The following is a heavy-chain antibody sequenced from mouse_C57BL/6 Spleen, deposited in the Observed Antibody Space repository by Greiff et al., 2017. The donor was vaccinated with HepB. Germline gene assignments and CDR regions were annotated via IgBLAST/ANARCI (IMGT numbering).Heavy chain of an antibody. CDR1: GFTFSDYY. CDR3: ARCSYSYYDDAMDY. J-gene: IGHJ4*01. D-gene: IGHD2-4*01. CDR2: INYDGSST. Sequence: EVMLVESEGGLVQPGSSMKLSCTASGFTFSDYYMAWVRQVPEKGLEWVANINYDGSSTYYLDSLKSRFIISRDNAKNIVYLQMSSLKSEDTATYYCARCSYSYYDDAMDYWGQGTSVTVSS. V-gene: IGHV5-16*01.